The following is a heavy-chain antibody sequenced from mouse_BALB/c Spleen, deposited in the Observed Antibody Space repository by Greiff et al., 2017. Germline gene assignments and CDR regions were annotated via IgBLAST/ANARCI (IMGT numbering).Heavy chain of an antibody. CDR2: INPGSGGT. Sequence: QVQLQQSGAELVRPGTSVKVSCKASGYAFTNYLIEWVKQRPGQGLEWIGVINPGSGGTNYNEKFKSKATLTVDKSSSTAYMQLSSLTSEDSAVYYCITTATYAYWGQGTLVTVSA. D-gene: IGHD1-2*01. CDR3: ITTATYAY. CDR1: GYAFTNYL. V-gene: IGHV1-54*01. J-gene: IGHJ3*01.